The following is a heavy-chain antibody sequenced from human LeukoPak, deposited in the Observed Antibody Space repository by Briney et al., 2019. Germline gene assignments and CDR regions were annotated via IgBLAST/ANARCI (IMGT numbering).Heavy chain of an antibody. CDR3: ARAKAVTTFDY. Sequence: SVKVSCKASGGTFSSYAISWVRQAPGQGLEWMGRIIPIFGIANYAQKFQGRVTITADKSTSTAYMELSSLRSEDTAVYYCARAKAVTTFDYWGQGTLVTVSS. CDR2: IIPIFGIA. CDR1: GGTFSSYA. V-gene: IGHV1-69*04. D-gene: IGHD4-17*01. J-gene: IGHJ4*02.